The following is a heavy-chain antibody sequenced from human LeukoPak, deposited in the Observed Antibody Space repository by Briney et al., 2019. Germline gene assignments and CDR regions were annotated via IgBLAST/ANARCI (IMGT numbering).Heavy chain of an antibody. CDR1: GFTFSSYS. D-gene: IGHD2-15*01. V-gene: IGHV3-21*01. Sequence: GGSLRLSCAASGFTFSSYSMNWVRQAPGKGLEWVSSISSSSSYIYYADSVKGRFTISRDNSKNTLYLQMNSLRAEDTAVYYCAKDRRYCSGGSCAPNYGMDVWGQGTTVTVSS. CDR3: AKDRRYCSGGSCAPNYGMDV. CDR2: ISSSSSYI. J-gene: IGHJ6*02.